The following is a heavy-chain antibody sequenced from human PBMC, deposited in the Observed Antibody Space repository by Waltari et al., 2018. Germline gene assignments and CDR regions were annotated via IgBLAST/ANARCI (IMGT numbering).Heavy chain of an antibody. CDR2: IYYSGST. CDR1: GGSISSHY. V-gene: IGHV4-59*11. Sequence: QVQLQESGPGLVKPSETLSLTCTVSGGSISSHYWSWIRQPPGKGLEWIGYIYYSGSTNYNPSLKSRVTISVDTSKNQFSLKLSSVTAADTAVYYCARVIAWAAAGTSYFDYWGQGTLVTVSS. CDR3: ARVIAWAAAGTSYFDY. J-gene: IGHJ4*02. D-gene: IGHD6-13*01.